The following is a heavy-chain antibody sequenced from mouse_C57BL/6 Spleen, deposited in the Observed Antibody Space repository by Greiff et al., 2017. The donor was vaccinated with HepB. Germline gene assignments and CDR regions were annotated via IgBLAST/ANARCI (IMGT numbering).Heavy chain of an antibody. J-gene: IGHJ1*03. CDR1: GYSITSGYY. CDR3: ARASYDYGGYFDV. Sequence: EVKLQESGPGLVKPSQSLSLTCSVTGYSITSGYYWNWIRQFPGNKLEWMGYILYAGSNNYNPSLKIRISITRDTSKNQFFLKLNSVTTEDTATYYCARASYDYGGYFDVWGTGTTVTVSS. V-gene: IGHV3-6*01. CDR2: ILYAGSN. D-gene: IGHD2-4*01.